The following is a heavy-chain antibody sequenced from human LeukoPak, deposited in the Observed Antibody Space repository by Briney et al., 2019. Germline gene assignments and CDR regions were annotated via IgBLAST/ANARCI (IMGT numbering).Heavy chain of an antibody. CDR1: GGSISSGGYY. CDR2: IYHSGST. CDR3: AREEGSSLYY. V-gene: IGHV4-30-2*01. D-gene: IGHD6-13*01. J-gene: IGHJ4*02. Sequence: SETLSLTCTVSGGSISSGGYYWSWIRQPPGKGLEWIGYIYHSGSTYYNPSLKSRVTISVDRSKNQFSLKLSSVTAADTAVYYCAREEGSSLYYWGQGTLVTVSS.